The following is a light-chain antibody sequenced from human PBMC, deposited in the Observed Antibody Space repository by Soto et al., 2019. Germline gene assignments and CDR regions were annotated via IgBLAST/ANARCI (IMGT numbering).Light chain of an antibody. J-gene: IGLJ2*01. CDR1: SGHSSYA. V-gene: IGLV4-69*01. Sequence: QAVVTQSPSASASLGASVKLTCTLSSGHSSYAIAWHQQQPEKGPRYLMKLNSDGSHSKGDGIPDRFSGSSSGADRYLTISSLQSEDEADYYCQTWGTGIRVFGGGTKVTVL. CDR3: QTWGTGIRV. CDR2: LNSDGSH.